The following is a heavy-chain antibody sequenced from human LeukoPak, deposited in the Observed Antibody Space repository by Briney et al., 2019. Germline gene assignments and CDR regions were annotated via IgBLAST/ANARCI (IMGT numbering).Heavy chain of an antibody. CDR2: ISDSSSYT. J-gene: IGHJ4*02. CDR1: GFTFSDYY. Sequence: GGSLRLSCAASGFTFSDYYMSGIRQAPGKGLEWISYISDSSSYTNYADSVKGRFTISRDNAKNSLYLQMNSLRAEDTAVYYCARDRVGYYFDYWGQGTLVTVSS. D-gene: IGHD1-26*01. V-gene: IGHV3-11*05. CDR3: ARDRVGYYFDY.